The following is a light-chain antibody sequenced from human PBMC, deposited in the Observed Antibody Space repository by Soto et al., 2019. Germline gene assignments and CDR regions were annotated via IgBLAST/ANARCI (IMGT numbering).Light chain of an antibody. J-gene: IGLJ1*01. CDR2: EVS. CDR3: CSYAGRV. Sequence: QSALTQPASVSGSPGQSITISCTGTSSDVGSYNLVSWYQQHPGKAPKLMIYEVSKRPSGVSNRFSGSKSGNTASLTISXXXAEDEADYYCCSYAGRVFGTGTKLTVL. CDR1: SSDVGSYNL. V-gene: IGLV2-23*02.